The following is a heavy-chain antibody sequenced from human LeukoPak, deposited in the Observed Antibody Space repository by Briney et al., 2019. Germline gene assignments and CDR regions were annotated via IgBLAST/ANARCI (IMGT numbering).Heavy chain of an antibody. Sequence: PSETLSLTCTVSGGSISSYYWSWIRQPPGKGLEGIGYIYYSGSTNYNPSLKSRVTISVDTSKNQFSLKLSSVTAADTAVYYCARAVAVADHSFDYWGQGTLVTVSS. J-gene: IGHJ4*02. CDR3: ARAVAVADHSFDY. CDR1: GGSISSYY. V-gene: IGHV4-59*01. D-gene: IGHD6-19*01. CDR2: IYYSGST.